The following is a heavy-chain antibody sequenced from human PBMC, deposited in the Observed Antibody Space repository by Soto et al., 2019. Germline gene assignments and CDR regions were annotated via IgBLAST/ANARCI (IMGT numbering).Heavy chain of an antibody. V-gene: IGHV3-21*06. CDR1: GFNFRNFN. Sequence: VGSLRLSCEGSGFNFRNFNMIWVRQAPGKGLEWVSSVSGSSSYIYYADSVKGRFTVSRDNANNLVFLQMNGLRPEDTAMYYCARDLRGHYGPWGQGTMVTVSS. J-gene: IGHJ3*01. CDR3: ARDLRGHYGP. D-gene: IGHD4-17*01. CDR2: VSGSSSYI.